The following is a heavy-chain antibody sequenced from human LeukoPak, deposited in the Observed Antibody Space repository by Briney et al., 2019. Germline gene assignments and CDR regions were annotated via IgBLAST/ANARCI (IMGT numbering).Heavy chain of an antibody. V-gene: IGHV4-34*01. CDR3: ARGRNYVSDYYFDV. J-gene: IGHJ6*03. D-gene: IGHD1-7*01. Sequence: SETLSLTCAVYGVSLRGYYWSWIRQSPEKGLEWIGEISHEGDSIYNPSLKSRVTLSVDMSKIQFSLKLRSVTAADTAVYYCARGRNYVSDYYFDVWGKGTTVIVSS. CDR1: GVSLRGYY. CDR2: ISHEGDS.